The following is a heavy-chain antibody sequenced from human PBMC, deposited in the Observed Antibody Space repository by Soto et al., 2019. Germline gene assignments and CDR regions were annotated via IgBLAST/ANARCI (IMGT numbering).Heavy chain of an antibody. CDR1: GFTFSSYA. J-gene: IGHJ4*02. CDR3: ANDSGISSSGLYYFDY. V-gene: IGHV3-23*01. D-gene: IGHD6-19*01. CDR2: ITGSGGST. Sequence: EVQLLESGGGLVQPGGSLRLSCAASGFTFSSYAMSWVRQAPGKGLEWVSAITGSGGSTYYADSVKGRFTISRDNSKNPLYLQMNRLRAEDTAVYYCANDSGISSSGLYYFDYWGQGTLVTVSS.